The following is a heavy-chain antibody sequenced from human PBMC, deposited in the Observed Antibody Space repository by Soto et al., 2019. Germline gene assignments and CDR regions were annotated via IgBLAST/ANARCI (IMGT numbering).Heavy chain of an antibody. CDR3: AKGAIVVVPAATVYCDY. CDR2: ISGSGGST. V-gene: IGHV3-23*01. CDR1: GFTFSSYA. Sequence: EVQLLESGGGLVQPGGSLRLSCAASGFTFSSYAMSWVRQAPGKGLEWVSAISGSGGSTYYADSVKGRFTISRDNSKNTLYLQMNNLRAEDTAVYYCAKGAIVVVPAATVYCDYWGQGTLVTVSS. J-gene: IGHJ4*02. D-gene: IGHD2-2*01.